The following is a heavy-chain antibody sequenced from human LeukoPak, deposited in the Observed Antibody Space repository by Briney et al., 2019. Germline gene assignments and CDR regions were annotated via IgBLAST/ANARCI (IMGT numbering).Heavy chain of an antibody. Sequence: SETLSLTCAVYGGSLSGYYWSWIRQPPGKGLEWIGEINQGGSTNYNPSLKSRVTISADTSKNQFSLRLTSVTAADTAVYYCGRFWSGCYAGSDYWGQGTLVTVSS. CDR2: INQGGST. V-gene: IGHV4-34*01. CDR1: GGSLSGYY. J-gene: IGHJ4*02. CDR3: GRFWSGCYAGSDY. D-gene: IGHD3-3*01.